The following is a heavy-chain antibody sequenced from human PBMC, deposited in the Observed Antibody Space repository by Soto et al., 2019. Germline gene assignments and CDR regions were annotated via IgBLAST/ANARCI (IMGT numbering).Heavy chain of an antibody. CDR2: ISSLNHYN. Sequence: QEQLVESGGGLVKPGGSLRLSCAASGFNFDDYYMSWVRQAPGKGLEYIAYISSLNHYNNYADSVKGRFTISIDKARNSLQLQMSSLRSEDTAVYYCVRLVPRRYFDSWGRGTLVTVSS. D-gene: IGHD3-9*01. CDR1: GFNFDDYY. CDR3: VRLVPRRYFDS. J-gene: IGHJ4*02. V-gene: IGHV3-11*06.